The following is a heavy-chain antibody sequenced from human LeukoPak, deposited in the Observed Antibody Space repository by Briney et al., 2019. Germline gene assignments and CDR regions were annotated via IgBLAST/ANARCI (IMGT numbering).Heavy chain of an antibody. CDR3: ARDYYYGMDV. Sequence: SETLSLTCAVYGGSFSGYYWSWIRQPPGKRLEWIGEINHSGCTNYNPSLKSRVTISVDTSKNQFSLKLSSVTAADTAVYYCARDYYYGMDVWGKGTTVTVSS. J-gene: IGHJ6*04. CDR1: GGSFSGYY. V-gene: IGHV4-34*01. CDR2: INHSGCT.